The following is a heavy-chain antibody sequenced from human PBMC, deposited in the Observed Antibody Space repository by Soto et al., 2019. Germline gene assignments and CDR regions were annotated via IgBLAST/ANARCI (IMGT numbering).Heavy chain of an antibody. D-gene: IGHD3-10*01. Sequence: SETLSLTCSVSGDSFSSYSWSWIRQPPGRRLEWIGYIYYSGSTTYNPSLKSRLTMSIDTSKNQFSLRLTSVTAADTAIYYCAGDYASGSYRFDYWGQGTLVTVSS. V-gene: IGHV4-59*01. CDR3: AGDYASGSYRFDY. CDR2: IYYSGST. CDR1: GDSFSSYS. J-gene: IGHJ4*02.